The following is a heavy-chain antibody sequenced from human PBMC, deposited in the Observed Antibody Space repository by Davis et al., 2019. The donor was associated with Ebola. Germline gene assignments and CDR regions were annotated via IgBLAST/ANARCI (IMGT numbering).Heavy chain of an antibody. CDR2: IYPADSDT. CDR1: GFSVTNYW. J-gene: IGHJ4*02. CDR3: ARLDRAGSSTYFDY. Sequence: GESLKISCKGSGFSVTNYWIAWVRQMPGEGLEWMGIIYPADSDTRYSPSFQGQVTISADKSITTAYLQWSSLKASDTAMYYCARLDRAGSSTYFDYWGQGALVTVSS. D-gene: IGHD1-14*01. V-gene: IGHV5-51*01.